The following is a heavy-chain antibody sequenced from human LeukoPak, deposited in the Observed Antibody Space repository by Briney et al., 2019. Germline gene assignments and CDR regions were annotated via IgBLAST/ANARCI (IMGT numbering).Heavy chain of an antibody. J-gene: IGHJ3*02. Sequence: PSETLSLTCTVSGGSISPHYWSWIRQPPGKGLECIGYISYSGSTNYNPSLKSRVTISVDTSKNQFSLKLSSVTAADTAVYYCARRGVPAFDIWGQGTVVTVSS. CDR2: ISYSGST. D-gene: IGHD3-10*01. CDR3: ARRGVPAFDI. V-gene: IGHV4-59*08. CDR1: GGSISPHY.